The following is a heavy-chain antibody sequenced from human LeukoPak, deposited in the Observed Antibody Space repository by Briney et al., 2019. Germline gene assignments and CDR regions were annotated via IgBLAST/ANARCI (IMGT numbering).Heavy chain of an antibody. D-gene: IGHD3-3*01. CDR2: IRSSSTI. CDR3: ARGPNHDYDFWSGYYRGGKDYYYYMDV. Sequence: PGGSLRLSCAASGFTFSSYSMNWVRQAPGKGLEWVSYIRSSSTIYYADSVKGRFTISRDNAKNSLYLQMNSLRAEDTAVYYCARGPNHDYDFWSGYYRGGKDYYYYMDVWGKGTTVTVSS. V-gene: IGHV3-48*01. J-gene: IGHJ6*03. CDR1: GFTFSSYS.